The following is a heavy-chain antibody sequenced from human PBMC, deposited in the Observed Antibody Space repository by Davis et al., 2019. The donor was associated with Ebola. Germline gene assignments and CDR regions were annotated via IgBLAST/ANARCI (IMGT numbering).Heavy chain of an antibody. CDR3: ARTRYGDYGYFDL. D-gene: IGHD4-17*01. Sequence: ASVKVSCKASGYTFTGYYMHWVRQAPGQGLEWMGWMSSYNGNTNYDQKFQGRVTMTTDTTTSTAYMELRSLRSDDTAVYYCARTRYGDYGYFDLWGRGTLVTVSS. CDR2: MSSYNGNT. CDR1: GYTFTGYY. V-gene: IGHV1-18*04. J-gene: IGHJ2*01.